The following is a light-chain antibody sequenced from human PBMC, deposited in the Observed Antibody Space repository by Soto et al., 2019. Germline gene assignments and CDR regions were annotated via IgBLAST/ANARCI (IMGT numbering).Light chain of an antibody. CDR2: AVS. Sequence: AIRMTQSPSSFSASTGDRVTITCRASQGISSYLAWYQQKPGKAPKLLISAVSTLQSGVPSRFSGSGSGTDFTLTISCLQSEEFASYYCQQYYTYPWTFGQGTKVEIK. J-gene: IGKJ1*01. CDR3: QQYYTYPWT. V-gene: IGKV1-8*01. CDR1: QGISSY.